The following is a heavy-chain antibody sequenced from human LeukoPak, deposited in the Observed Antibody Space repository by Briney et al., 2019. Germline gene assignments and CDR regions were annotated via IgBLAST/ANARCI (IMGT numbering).Heavy chain of an antibody. Sequence: PSETLSLTCTVSGGSISSYYWSWIRQPPGKGLEWIGTIYYSGTTNYNPSLKSRVTISIDTSKNQFSLKLSSVTAADTAVYYCARQSGGSYYYYGMDVWGQGTTVTVSS. CDR1: GGSISSYY. CDR3: ARQSGGSYYYYGMDV. V-gene: IGHV4-59*08. J-gene: IGHJ6*02. CDR2: IYYSGTT. D-gene: IGHD3-10*01.